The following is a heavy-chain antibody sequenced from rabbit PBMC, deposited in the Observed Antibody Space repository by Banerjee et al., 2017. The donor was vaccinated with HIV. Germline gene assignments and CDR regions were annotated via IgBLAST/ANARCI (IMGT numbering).Heavy chain of an antibody. D-gene: IGHD1-1*01. CDR3: ARAVASGSGYYSGYYFDL. V-gene: IGHV1S40*01. CDR1: GFSFSNNYY. Sequence: QQLEESGGGLVKPGASLTLTCTASGFSFSNNYYMCWVRQAPGKGLEWIACIVAGSMGTTYYATWAKGRFTISLDNAQNTVFLQMTSLTVADTATYFCARAVASGSGYYSGYYFDLWGSGTLVTVS. CDR2: IVAGSMGTT. J-gene: IGHJ4*01.